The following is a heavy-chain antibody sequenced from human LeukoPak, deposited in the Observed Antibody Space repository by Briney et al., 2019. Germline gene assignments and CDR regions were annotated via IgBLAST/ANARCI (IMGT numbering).Heavy chain of an antibody. CDR1: GYTFSNFY. Sequence: ASAKVSCKASGYTFSNFYMNWVRQAPGQGLEWMGILNPSGGSTRYAQKFQGRVTMTRDTSTSTVYMELSSLRSEDTAVYYCARGSSSGAYYFDYWGQGALVTVSS. V-gene: IGHV1-46*01. D-gene: IGHD3-22*01. CDR3: ARGSSSGAYYFDY. CDR2: LNPSGGST. J-gene: IGHJ4*02.